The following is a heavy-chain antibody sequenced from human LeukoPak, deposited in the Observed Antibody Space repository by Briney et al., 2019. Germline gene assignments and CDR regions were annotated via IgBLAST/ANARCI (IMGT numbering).Heavy chain of an antibody. J-gene: IGHJ5*02. Sequence: ASVKVSCKASGYTFTSYDINWVRQAPGQGLEWMGWVSGYNGNTNYAQKFEGRVAMTTDTSSSTAYMELRSLKSDDTAIYYCARGDWFDPWGQGTLVTVSS. CDR1: GYTFTSYD. V-gene: IGHV1-18*01. CDR3: ARGDWFDP. D-gene: IGHD2-21*01. CDR2: VSGYNGNT.